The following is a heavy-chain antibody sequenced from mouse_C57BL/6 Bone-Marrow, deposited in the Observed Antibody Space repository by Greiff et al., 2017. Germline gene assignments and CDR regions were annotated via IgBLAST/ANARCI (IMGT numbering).Heavy chain of an antibody. CDR2: IDPSDSYT. Sequence: QVQLQQPGAELVMPGASVKLSCKASGYTFTSYWMHWVKQRPGQGLEWIGEIDPSDSYTNYNQKFKGKSTLTVDKSSSTAYMQLSSLTSEDSAVXVCARGVDYTYYVMDYRGQGDSVTVSP. CDR1: GYTFTSYW. CDR3: ARGVDYTYYVMDY. V-gene: IGHV1-69*01. D-gene: IGHD2-13*01. J-gene: IGHJ4*01.